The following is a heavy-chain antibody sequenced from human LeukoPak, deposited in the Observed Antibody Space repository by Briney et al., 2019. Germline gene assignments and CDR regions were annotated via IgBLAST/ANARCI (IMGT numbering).Heavy chain of an antibody. CDR2: IVTSYVGT. J-gene: IGHJ5*02. D-gene: IGHD6-19*01. CDR3: AKGKVAGLLDWFDP. V-gene: IGHV3-23*05. Sequence: GGSLRLSCAASGFTFRDYTMAWVRQAPGKGLQWVASIVTSYVGTYYVDSVAGRIVVSRDNSKNILYLQMNRLRVEDTAMYFCAKGKVAGLLDWFDPWGPGTLVTVSS. CDR1: GFTFRDYT.